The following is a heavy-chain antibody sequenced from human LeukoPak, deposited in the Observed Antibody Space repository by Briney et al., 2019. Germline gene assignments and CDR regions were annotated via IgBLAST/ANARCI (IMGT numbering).Heavy chain of an antibody. CDR1: GYTFTGYY. CDR3: ARAACRSTSCYSLNWFDP. CDR2: INPNSGGT. D-gene: IGHD2-2*01. V-gene: IGHV1-2*02. J-gene: IGHJ5*02. Sequence: ASVKVSCNASGYTFTGYYMHWVRQPPAQGLEWMGWINPNSGGTNYAQKCQGRVTMTRDTAISTAYMELSRLRSDDTAVYYCARAACRSTSCYSLNWFDPWGQGTLVTVSS.